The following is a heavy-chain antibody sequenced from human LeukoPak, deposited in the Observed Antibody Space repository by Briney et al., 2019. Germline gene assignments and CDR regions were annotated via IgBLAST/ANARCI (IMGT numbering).Heavy chain of an antibody. CDR2: IYYSGST. J-gene: IGHJ4*02. V-gene: IGHV4-61*01. CDR3: ARVTGYMIEDYFDY. D-gene: IGHD3-22*01. CDR1: GGSISSSSYY. Sequence: SETLSLTCTVSGGSISSSSYYWSWIRQPPGKVLEWFGYIYYSGSTNYNPSLKSRVTISVKTSKNQFSLQLSSVTAADTAVYYCARVTGYMIEDYFDYWGQGTLVTVSS.